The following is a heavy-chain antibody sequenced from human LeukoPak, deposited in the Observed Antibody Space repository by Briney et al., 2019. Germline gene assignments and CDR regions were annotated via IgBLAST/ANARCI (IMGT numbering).Heavy chain of an antibody. CDR1: GFTFSSYA. V-gene: IGHV3-23*01. Sequence: GGSLRLSCAASGFTFSSYAMSWVRQTAGKGLEWVSSISSSGGSTYYADSVKGRFTISRDYSKNTLYLQMNSLRAEDTAVYYCAKDLYTYGTTPLDYWGQGTLVTVSS. J-gene: IGHJ4*02. CDR2: ISSSGGST. D-gene: IGHD5-18*01. CDR3: AKDLYTYGTTPLDY.